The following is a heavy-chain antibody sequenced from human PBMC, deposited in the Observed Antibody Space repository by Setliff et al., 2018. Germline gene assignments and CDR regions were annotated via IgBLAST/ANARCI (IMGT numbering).Heavy chain of an antibody. V-gene: IGHV3-20*04. CDR1: GFTFDDYG. CDR2: INWNGGST. J-gene: IGHJ6*03. Sequence: GGSLRLSCAASGFTFDDYGMSWVRQAPGKGLEWVSGINWNGGSTGYADSVKGRFTISRDNAKNSLYLQMDSLRAEDTALYYCARGIRYYDFWSGYLGPYYYYYYMDVWGKGTTVTVSS. CDR3: ARGIRYYDFWSGYLGPYYYYYYMDV. D-gene: IGHD3-3*01.